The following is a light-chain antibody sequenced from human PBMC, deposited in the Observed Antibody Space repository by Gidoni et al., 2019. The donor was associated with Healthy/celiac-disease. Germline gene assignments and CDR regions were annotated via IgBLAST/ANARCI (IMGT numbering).Light chain of an antibody. J-gene: IGKJ4*01. CDR3: QQYNSYSPT. CDR1: QSISSW. V-gene: IGKV1-5*01. CDR2: DAS. Sequence: DIQMTQSPSTLSASVGDRVTITCLASQSISSWLAWYQQKPGKAPKLLIYDASSLESGVPSMFSGSGSGTEFTLTISSLQPDDFATYYCQQYNSYSPTCGGGTKVEIK.